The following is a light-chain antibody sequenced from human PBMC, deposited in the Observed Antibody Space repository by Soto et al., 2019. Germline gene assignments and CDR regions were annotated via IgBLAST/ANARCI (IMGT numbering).Light chain of an antibody. CDR3: MQALRTPFT. CDR2: MNS. V-gene: IGKV2-28*01. J-gene: IGKJ5*01. Sequence: DTVMTQSPFSLPVTPGEPASISCRSSQSLLHSNGYTYLDWYVQKPGQSPQLLIYMNSNRASGVPDRFSGSGSGSDFTLKISRVEAEDVGVYYCMQALRTPFTFGQGTRLEIK. CDR1: QSLLHSNGYTY.